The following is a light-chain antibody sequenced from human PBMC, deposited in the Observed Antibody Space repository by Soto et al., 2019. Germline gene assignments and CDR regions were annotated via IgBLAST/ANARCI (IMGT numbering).Light chain of an antibody. V-gene: IGKV1-5*03. CDR2: KAS. Sequence: DIQMTQSPSTLSASLGDRFTITCLAIQSISSWLAWYQQKPGKAPKLLIYKASSLESGVPSRFSGSGSGTEFTLTISSLQPDDFATYYCQQYNSYSTTFGQGTKVDI. CDR1: QSISSW. J-gene: IGKJ1*01. CDR3: QQYNSYSTT.